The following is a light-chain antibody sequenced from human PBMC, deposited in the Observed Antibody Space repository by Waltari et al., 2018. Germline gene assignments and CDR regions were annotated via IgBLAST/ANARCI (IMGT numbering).Light chain of an antibody. V-gene: IGKV3-11*01. CDR1: HSVSSY. J-gene: IGKJ3*01. CDR2: DVS. Sequence: EIVLTQSQATLSLSPGGRANLSCSASHSVSSYLAWYQHKPGQAPRLLMYDVSNRATGIPARFSGSGYGTDFTLTISSLEPEDFAVYYCQQRSNWPGTFGPGTKVDIK. CDR3: QQRSNWPGT.